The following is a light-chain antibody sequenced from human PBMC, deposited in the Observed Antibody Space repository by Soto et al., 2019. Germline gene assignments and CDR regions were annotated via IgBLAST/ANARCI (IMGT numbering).Light chain of an antibody. J-gene: IGKJ1*01. CDR1: QSVSSSY. CDR3: QQYGMT. Sequence: EIVLTQSPGTLSLSPGERATLSCRASQSVSSSYLAWYQQKPGQAPRLLIYGASSRATGIPDRFSGSGSGTDFTLTIRRLEPEDFAVYYCQQYGMTFGQGTKVEIK. CDR2: GAS. V-gene: IGKV3-20*01.